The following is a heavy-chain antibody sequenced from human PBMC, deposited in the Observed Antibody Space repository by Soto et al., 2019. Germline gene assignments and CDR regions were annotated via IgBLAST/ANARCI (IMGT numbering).Heavy chain of an antibody. D-gene: IGHD2-8*02. CDR3: ARGMTPPGAPAWYYFDS. V-gene: IGHV4-4*07. J-gene: IGHJ4*02. Sequence: SETLSLTCSVYGASIAGSSYWSWIRQPAGKGLEWIGRFSLSGTTNYSPSLRSRVTMSADVSKNQFSLRLTSVTAADTALYYCARGMTPPGAPAWYYFDSWGQGTLVTVSS. CDR2: FSLSGTT. CDR1: GASIAGSSY.